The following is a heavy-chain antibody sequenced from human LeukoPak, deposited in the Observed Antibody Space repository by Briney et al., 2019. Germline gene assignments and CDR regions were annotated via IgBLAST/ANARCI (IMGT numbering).Heavy chain of an antibody. D-gene: IGHD6-6*01. V-gene: IGHV3-7*01. CDR1: GFTFSSYW. CDR3: ARRDSSSSDGELTPDYYYYYGMDV. CDR2: IKQDGSEK. Sequence: GGSLRLSCAASGFTFSSYWMSWVRQAPGKGLEWVANIKQDGSEKYYVDSVKGRFTISRDNAKNSLYLQMNSLRAEDTAVYYCARRDSSSSDGELTPDYYYYYGMDVWGQGTTVTVSS. J-gene: IGHJ6*02.